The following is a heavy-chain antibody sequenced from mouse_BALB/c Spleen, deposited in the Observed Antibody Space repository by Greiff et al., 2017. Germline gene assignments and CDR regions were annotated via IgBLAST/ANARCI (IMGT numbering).Heavy chain of an antibody. J-gene: IGHJ4*01. CDR3: ARTLYYYGSSYYAMDY. CDR2: IYPGDGDT. CDR1: GYAFSSYW. Sequence: VQLQQSGAELVRPGSSVKISCKASGYAFSSYWMNWVKQRPGQGLEWIGQIYPGDGDTNYNGKFKGKATLTADKSSSTAYMQLSSLTSEDSAVYFCARTLYYYGSSYYAMDYWGQGTSVTVSS. V-gene: IGHV1-80*01. D-gene: IGHD1-1*01.